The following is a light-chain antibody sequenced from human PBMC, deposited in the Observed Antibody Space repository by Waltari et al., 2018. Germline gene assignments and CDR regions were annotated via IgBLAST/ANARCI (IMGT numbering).Light chain of an antibody. CDR1: SSDVCGYNY. J-gene: IGLJ1*01. V-gene: IGLV2-14*01. CDR3: SSYTSSSTYV. Sequence: QSALTQPASVSGSPGQSIPISCTGPSSDVCGYNYFSWYQQHPGKAPKLMIYEVSNRPSGVSNRFSGSKSGNTASLTISGLQAEDEADYYCSSYTSSSTYVFGTGTKVTVL. CDR2: EVS.